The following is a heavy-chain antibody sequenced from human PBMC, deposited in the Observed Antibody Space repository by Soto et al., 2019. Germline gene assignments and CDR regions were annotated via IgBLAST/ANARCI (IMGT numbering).Heavy chain of an antibody. CDR2: IRSKAYGGTT. Sequence: GGSLRLSCTASGFTFGDYAMSWFRQAPGKGLEWVGFIRSKAYGGTTEYAASVKGRFTISRDDSKSIAYLQMNSLKTEDTAVYYCTREGSSWYGPFYYYYYMDVWGKGTTVTVSS. J-gene: IGHJ6*03. CDR1: GFTFGDYA. D-gene: IGHD6-13*01. CDR3: TREGSSWYGPFYYYYYMDV. V-gene: IGHV3-49*03.